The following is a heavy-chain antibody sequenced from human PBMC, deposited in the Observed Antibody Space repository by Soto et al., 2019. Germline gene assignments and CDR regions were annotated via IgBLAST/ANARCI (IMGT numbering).Heavy chain of an antibody. CDR1: GFTFSSYT. J-gene: IGHJ4*02. CDR2: ISSSSSYI. D-gene: IGHD3-10*01. CDR3: ARVLLPPPGDGSGSCFDY. V-gene: IGHV3-21*01. Sequence: EVQLVESGGGLVKPGGSLRLSCAASGFTFSSYTMNWVRPAPGKGLEWVSPISSSSSYIYYADSVKGRFTISRDNAKNSQYLQMNRQEAEDTGVYYCARVLLPPPGDGSGSCFDYWGQGNLVTVSS.